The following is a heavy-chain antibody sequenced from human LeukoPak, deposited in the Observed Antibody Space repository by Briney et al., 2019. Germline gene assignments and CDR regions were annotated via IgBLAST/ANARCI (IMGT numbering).Heavy chain of an antibody. CDR2: IYSSGST. D-gene: IGHD6-13*01. J-gene: IGHJ5*02. CDR1: GGSISGYY. CDR3: VRGKAAAGAIWFDP. Sequence: SETLSLTCTVSGGSISGYYWTWIRQPPGKGLEWIGGIYSSGSTSYKPSLKSRITISVDTSKNQFSLNLSSVTAADTAVYYCVRGKAAAGAIWFDPWGQGTLVTVSS. V-gene: IGHV4-59*13.